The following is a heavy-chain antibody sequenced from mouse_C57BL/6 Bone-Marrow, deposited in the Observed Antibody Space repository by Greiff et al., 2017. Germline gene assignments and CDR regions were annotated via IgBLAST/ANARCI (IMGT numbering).Heavy chain of an antibody. D-gene: IGHD1-1*01. J-gene: IGHJ1*03. CDR2: LWSGGST. CDR1: GFSLTSYG. V-gene: IGHV2-2*01. Sequence: VKVVESGPGLVQPSQSLSLTCTVSGFSLTSYGVHWVRQSPGKGLEWLGVLWSGGSTDYNAAFISRLSISKDKSKSQVFLKMSSPQADDTAIYYWARGGYGSRYWDVEVWGTGTTVTVAS. CDR3: ARGGYGSRYWDVEV.